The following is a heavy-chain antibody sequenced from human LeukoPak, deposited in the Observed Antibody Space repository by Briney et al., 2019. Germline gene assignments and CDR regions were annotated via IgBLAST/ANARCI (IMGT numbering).Heavy chain of an antibody. CDR1: GGSISSYY. CDR3: ARIVWSGYYRAANWFDP. J-gene: IGHJ5*02. CDR2: IYTTGST. D-gene: IGHD3-3*01. V-gene: IGHV4-4*07. Sequence: SETLSLTCTVSGGSISSYYWSWIRQPAGKGLEWIGRIYTTGSTNYNPSLKSRVTISVDTSKNQFSLKLSSVTAADTAVYYCARIVWSGYYRAANWFDPWGQGTLVTISS.